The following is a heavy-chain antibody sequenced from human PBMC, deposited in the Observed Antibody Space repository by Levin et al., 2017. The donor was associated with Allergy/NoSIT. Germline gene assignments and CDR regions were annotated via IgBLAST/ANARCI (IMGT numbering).Heavy chain of an antibody. CDR3: VRGVSSASMYGMDF. J-gene: IGHJ6*02. CDR2: MNANT. V-gene: IGHV1-8*01. CDR1: GYTFTSYD. Sequence: LGESLKISCKASGYTFTSYDINWVRQATGQGPEWMGWMNANTGYAQQFQGRVTMTRNTSISTAYMELSRLTSEDTAVYYCVRGVSSASMYGMDFWGQGTTVTVSS. D-gene: IGHD2-2*01.